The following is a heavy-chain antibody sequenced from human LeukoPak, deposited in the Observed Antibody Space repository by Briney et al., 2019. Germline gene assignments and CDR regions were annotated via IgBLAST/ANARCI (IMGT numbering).Heavy chain of an antibody. CDR3: AKGWATYYKSHFDY. CDR1: GFTFSNYG. D-gene: IGHD3-10*01. Sequence: GGSLRLSCAASGFTFSNYGMHWVRQAPGKGLEWVTNIRYDGSKKYYADSVKGRFTISRDNSKNTLYLQMNSLRAEDTAVYYCAKGWATYYKSHFDYWGQGILVTVSS. V-gene: IGHV3-30*02. CDR2: IRYDGSKK. J-gene: IGHJ4*02.